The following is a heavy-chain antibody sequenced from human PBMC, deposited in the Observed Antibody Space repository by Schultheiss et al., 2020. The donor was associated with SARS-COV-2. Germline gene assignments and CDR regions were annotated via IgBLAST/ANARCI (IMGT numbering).Heavy chain of an antibody. V-gene: IGHV3-23*01. Sequence: GESLKISCAASGFTFSSYAMSWVRQAPGKGLEWVSAISGSGGSTYYADSVKGRFTISRDNSKNTLYLQMNSLRAEDTAVYYCAKVRVSGYDLPDYWGQGTLVTVSS. CDR3: AKVRVSGYDLPDY. J-gene: IGHJ4*02. CDR2: ISGSGGST. D-gene: IGHD5-12*01. CDR1: GFTFSSYA.